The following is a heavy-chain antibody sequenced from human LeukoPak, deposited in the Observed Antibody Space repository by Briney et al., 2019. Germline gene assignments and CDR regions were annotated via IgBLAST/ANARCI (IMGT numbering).Heavy chain of an antibody. Sequence: ASVKVSCKASGYTFTSYYMHWVRQAPGQGLEWMGWISAYNGNTNYAQKLQGRVTMTTDTSTSTAYMELRSLRSDDTAVYYCARDSSSSRGYRGHAFDIWGQGTMVTVSS. CDR1: GYTFTSYY. V-gene: IGHV1-18*04. CDR2: ISAYNGNT. J-gene: IGHJ3*02. CDR3: ARDSSSSRGYRGHAFDI. D-gene: IGHD5-12*01.